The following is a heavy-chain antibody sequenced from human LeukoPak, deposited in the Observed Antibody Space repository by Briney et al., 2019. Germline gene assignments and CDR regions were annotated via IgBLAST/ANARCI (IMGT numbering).Heavy chain of an antibody. Sequence: SEALSLPCTVSGGSISSSNYYWGWIRQPPGKGLEWIGSIHYSGSTYYNPSLESRVTISVDTSKNQFSLKLSSVTAADTAVYYCARHRNVLLWFGELLPDGSFFDYWGQGTLVTVSS. CDR3: ARHRNVLLWFGELLPDGSFFDY. V-gene: IGHV4-39*01. CDR2: IHYSGST. D-gene: IGHD3-10*01. CDR1: GGSISSSNYY. J-gene: IGHJ4*02.